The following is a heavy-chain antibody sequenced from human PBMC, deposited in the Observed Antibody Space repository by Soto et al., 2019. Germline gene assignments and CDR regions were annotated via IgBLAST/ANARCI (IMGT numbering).Heavy chain of an antibody. D-gene: IGHD3-22*01. CDR1: GGSLSGSH. CDR3: ERDISSDSLFGY. J-gene: IGHJ4*02. Sequence: PSETLSLTCAVSGGSLSGSHWSWIRQPPGKGPEWIGEISHTGTTSYNPSLKGRVTISVATSKSQYSLKLTSVTAADTAVYYCERDISSDSLFGYWGQGALVNVS. CDR2: ISHTGTT. V-gene: IGHV4-34*01.